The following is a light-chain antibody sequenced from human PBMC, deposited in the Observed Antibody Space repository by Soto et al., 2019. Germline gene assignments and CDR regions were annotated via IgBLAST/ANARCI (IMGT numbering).Light chain of an antibody. CDR2: HVS. CDR3: SSYASTSTYV. V-gene: IGLV2-14*01. J-gene: IGLJ1*01. CDR1: SSDVGGYNY. Sequence: QSALTQPAAVSGSSGQSITISCTGTSSDVGGYNYVSWYQQYPGKAPKLMIYHVSNRPSGVSNRFSGSKSGNSASLTISGLQAEDEADYYCSSYASTSTYVFGTGTKVTVL.